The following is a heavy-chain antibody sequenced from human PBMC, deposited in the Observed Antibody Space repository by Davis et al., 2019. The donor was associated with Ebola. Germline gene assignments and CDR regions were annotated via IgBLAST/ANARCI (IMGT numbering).Heavy chain of an antibody. V-gene: IGHV5-51*01. D-gene: IGHD1-1*01. CDR1: GYIFSNFW. Sequence: GESLKISCKGSGYIFSNFWIGWVRQMPGKGLEWMGIIFTGDSDTRYGPSFQGQVTISADKSISTAYLQWSSLKASDTAMYYCARSIQLWTPPPFDSWGQGTLVTVSS. CDR2: IFTGDSDT. CDR3: ARSIQLWTPPPFDS. J-gene: IGHJ4*02.